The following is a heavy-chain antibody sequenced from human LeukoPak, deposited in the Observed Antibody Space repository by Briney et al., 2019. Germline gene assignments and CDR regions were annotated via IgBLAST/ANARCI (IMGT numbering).Heavy chain of an antibody. CDR3: AKDVLDDSSGYYYSAFDY. CDR2: ISGSGGST. J-gene: IGHJ4*02. D-gene: IGHD3-22*01. V-gene: IGHV3-23*01. Sequence: GGSLRLSCAASGFTFSSYAMSWVRQAPGKGLEWVSAISGSGGSTYYADSVKGRFTISRDNSKNTLYLQMNSLRAEDTAVYYCAKDVLDDSSGYYYSAFDYWGQGTLVTVSS. CDR1: GFTFSSYA.